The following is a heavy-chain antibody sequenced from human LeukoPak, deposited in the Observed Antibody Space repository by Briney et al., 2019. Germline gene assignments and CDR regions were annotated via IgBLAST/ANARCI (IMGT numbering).Heavy chain of an antibody. CDR1: GGSISSYY. J-gene: IGHJ5*02. V-gene: IGHV4-34*01. CDR3: ARVGPNYYDYVWGSYRSNWFDP. D-gene: IGHD3-16*02. CDR2: INHSGST. Sequence: SETLSLTCTVSGGSISSYYWSWIRQPPGKGLEWIGEINHSGSTNYNPSLKSRVTISVDTSKNQFSLKLSSVTAADTAVYYCARVGPNYYDYVWGSYRSNWFDPWGQGTLVTVSS.